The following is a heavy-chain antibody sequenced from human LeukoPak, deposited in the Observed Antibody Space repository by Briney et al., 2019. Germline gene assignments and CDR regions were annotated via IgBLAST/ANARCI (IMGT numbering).Heavy chain of an antibody. D-gene: IGHD6-19*01. CDR2: ISSSSNYI. Sequence: GGSLRLSCAASGFTFSSYSMNWVRQAPGKGLEWVSSISSSSNYIYYADSVKGRFTISRDNARNSLYLQMNSLRAEDTAVYYCARDPSSGWYLKGWFDPWGQGTLVTVSS. CDR1: GFTFSSYS. CDR3: ARDPSSGWYLKGWFDP. V-gene: IGHV3-21*01. J-gene: IGHJ5*02.